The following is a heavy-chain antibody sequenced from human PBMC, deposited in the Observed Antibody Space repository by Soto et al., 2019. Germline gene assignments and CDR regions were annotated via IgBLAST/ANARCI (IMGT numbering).Heavy chain of an antibody. Sequence: GGSLRLSCAASGFTFSSYDMHWVRQATGKGLEWVSAIGTAGDTYYPGSVKGRFTISRENAKNSLYLQMNSLRAEDTAVYYCARHGGNSGYYFDYWGQGTLVTVSS. J-gene: IGHJ4*02. D-gene: IGHD2-21*02. V-gene: IGHV3-13*01. CDR2: IGTAGDT. CDR1: GFTFSSYD. CDR3: ARHGGNSGYYFDY.